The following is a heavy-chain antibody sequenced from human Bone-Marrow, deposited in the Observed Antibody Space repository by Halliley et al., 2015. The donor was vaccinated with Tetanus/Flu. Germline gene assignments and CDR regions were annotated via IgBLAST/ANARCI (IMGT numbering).Heavy chain of an antibody. CDR2: LYANGRR. CDR3: ARVLPGYNNNWHHFDY. V-gene: IGHV3-53*01. Sequence: VSSLYANGRRYFGDSVKGRFTLSRDSSKSRLFLQMDSLSVDDTAVYYCARVLPGYNNNWHHFDYWGQGILVTVAS. J-gene: IGHJ4*02. D-gene: IGHD1-20*01.